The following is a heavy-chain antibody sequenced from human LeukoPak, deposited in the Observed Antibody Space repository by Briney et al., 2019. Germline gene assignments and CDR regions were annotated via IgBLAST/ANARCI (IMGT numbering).Heavy chain of an antibody. J-gene: IGHJ3*02. CDR2: IYYSGST. CDR1: GGSISSYY. D-gene: IGHD3-22*01. CDR3: ARERGFAFDI. V-gene: IGHV4-59*01. Sequence: SETLSLTCTVSGGSISSYYWSWIRQPPGKGLEWIGYIYYSGSTNYNPSLKSRVTISVDTSKNQFSLKLSSVTAADTAVYYCARERGFAFDIWGQGRMVTVSS.